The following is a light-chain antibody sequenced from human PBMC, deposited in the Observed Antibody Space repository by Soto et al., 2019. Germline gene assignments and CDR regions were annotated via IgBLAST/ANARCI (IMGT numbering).Light chain of an antibody. J-gene: IGLJ2*01. V-gene: IGLV1-40*01. CDR1: SSDIGAGYD. Sequence: QSVLTQPPSVSGAPGQRVTIYCTGSSSDIGAGYDVHWYQQLPGTAPKLLIYGNNNRPSGVPDRFSGSKSGTSASLAITGLQAEDEAGYYCQSYGSSLSGSGVFGGGTKVTVL. CDR3: QSYGSSLSGSGV. CDR2: GNN.